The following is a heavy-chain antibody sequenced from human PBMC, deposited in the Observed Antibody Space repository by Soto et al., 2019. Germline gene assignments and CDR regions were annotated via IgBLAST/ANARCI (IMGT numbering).Heavy chain of an antibody. Sequence: NPSETLSLTCTVSGGSVSTNYWSWIRQPPGRGLEWIGYIYYSGSTKYNSSLKSRVTISVDTSKNQFSLKLSSVTAADTAVYYSARVKVFSSEYYFDYWGQGTLVTVSS. CDR2: IYYSGST. D-gene: IGHD3-9*01. V-gene: IGHV4-59*02. J-gene: IGHJ4*02. CDR3: ARVKVFSSEYYFDY. CDR1: GGSVSTNY.